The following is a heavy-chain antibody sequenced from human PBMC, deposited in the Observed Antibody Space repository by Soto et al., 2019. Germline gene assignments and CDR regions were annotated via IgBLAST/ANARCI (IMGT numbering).Heavy chain of an antibody. J-gene: IGHJ6*02. V-gene: IGHV5-51*01. CDR1: GYSFASYW. CDR3: ARTRSFTLGFYYDGMDV. D-gene: IGHD6-6*01. CDR2: IYPGDSDT. Sequence: GESLKISCKGSGYSFASYWNGWVRQMPGQDLEWMGIIYPGDSDTRYSPSFPGQVTISADKSLRTAYLQWTSLKASDTALYYCARTRSFTLGFYYDGMDVWGQGTTVTVSS.